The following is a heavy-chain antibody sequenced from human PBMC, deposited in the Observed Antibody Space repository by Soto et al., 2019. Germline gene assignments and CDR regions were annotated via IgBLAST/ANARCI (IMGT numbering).Heavy chain of an antibody. J-gene: IGHJ6*03. Sequence: ESGGGLVKPGGSLRLSCAASGFTFSDYYMSWIRQAPGKGLEWVSYISSSGSTIYYADSVKGRFTISRDNAKNSLYLQMNSLRAEDTAVYYCARDLLELRRVYYYYYMDVWGKGTTVTVSS. CDR1: GFTFSDYY. CDR2: ISSSGSTI. D-gene: IGHD1-7*01. V-gene: IGHV3-11*01. CDR3: ARDLLELRRVYYYYYMDV.